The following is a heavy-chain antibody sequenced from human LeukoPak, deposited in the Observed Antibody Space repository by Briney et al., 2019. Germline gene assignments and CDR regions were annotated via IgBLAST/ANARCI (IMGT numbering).Heavy chain of an antibody. J-gene: IGHJ6*02. CDR3: ARDRASYYYYGMDV. CDR2: INAGNGNT. V-gene: IGHV1-3*01. Sequence: PKASVKVSCKASGYTFTSYAMHWVRQAPGQRLEWMGWINAGNGNTKYSQKFQGRVTITRDTSASTAYMELSSLRSGDTAVYYCARDRASYYYYGMDVWGQGTTVTVSS. CDR1: GYTFTSYA.